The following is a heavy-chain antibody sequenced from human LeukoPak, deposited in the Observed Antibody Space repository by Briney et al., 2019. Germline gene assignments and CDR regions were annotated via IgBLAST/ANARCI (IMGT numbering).Heavy chain of an antibody. D-gene: IGHD5-24*01. CDR1: GFTFSSYS. Sequence: GGSLRLSCAASGFTFSSYSMNWVRQAPGKGLEWVSSISSSSSYIYYADSVKGRFTISRDDAKNSLYLQMNSLRAEDTAVYYCARVATICCDGMDVWGQGTTVTVSS. CDR3: ARVATICCDGMDV. V-gene: IGHV3-21*01. CDR2: ISSSSSYI. J-gene: IGHJ6*02.